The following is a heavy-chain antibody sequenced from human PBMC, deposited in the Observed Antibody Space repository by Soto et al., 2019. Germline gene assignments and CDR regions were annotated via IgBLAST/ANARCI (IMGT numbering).Heavy chain of an antibody. CDR1: GGSFSGYY. J-gene: IGHJ2*01. CDR2: INDRGSI. CDR3: ARESHDILTGPPWVWYFDL. Sequence: QVQLQQWGAGPLRPLETLSLTCGVSGGSFSGYYWAWIRQSPGKGLEWIGEINDRGSINYNPSLKSRVSISVDTSKYHYSLNLRSVTAADTAVYYCARESHDILTGPPWVWYFDLWGCGTLVTVSS. V-gene: IGHV4-34*01. D-gene: IGHD3-9*01.